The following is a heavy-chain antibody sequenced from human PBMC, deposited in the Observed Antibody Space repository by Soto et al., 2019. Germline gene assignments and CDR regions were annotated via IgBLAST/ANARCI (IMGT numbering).Heavy chain of an antibody. CDR2: ISSSSSYI. V-gene: IGHV3-21*01. Sequence: EVQLVESGGGLVKPGGYLRLSCAASGFTFSSYSMNWVRQAPGKGLEWVSSISSSSSYIYYADSVKCRFTISRDNAKNSLYLQMNSLRAEDTAVYYCARDQPGYSYGYGLGYWGQGTLVTVSS. CDR3: ARDQPGYSYGYGLGY. D-gene: IGHD5-18*01. CDR1: GFTFSSYS. J-gene: IGHJ4*02.